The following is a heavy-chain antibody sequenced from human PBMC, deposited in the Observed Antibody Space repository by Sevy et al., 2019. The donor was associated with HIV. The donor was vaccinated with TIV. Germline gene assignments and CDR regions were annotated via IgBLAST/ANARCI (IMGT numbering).Heavy chain of an antibody. J-gene: IGHJ6*03. D-gene: IGHD3-10*01. CDR3: AKDSSRCAYGSGSYLGYIDV. CDR2: ISGSGGST. Sequence: GGSLRLSCAASGFTFSSYAMSWVRQAPGKGLEWVSAISGSGGSTYYADSVKGRLTISRDNSKNTLYLQMNSLRAEDTDVYYCAKDSSRCAYGSGSYLGYIDVWGKGTTVTVSS. CDR1: GFTFSSYA. V-gene: IGHV3-23*01.